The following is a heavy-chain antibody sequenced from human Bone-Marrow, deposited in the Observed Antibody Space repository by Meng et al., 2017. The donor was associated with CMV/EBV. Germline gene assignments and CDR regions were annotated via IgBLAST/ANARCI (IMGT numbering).Heavy chain of an antibody. CDR1: SCSYY. CDR3: ARGSRAITIFGVVLNWFDP. Sequence: SCSYYWSWIRQPPGHGLEWIGYSYYRGSTNYNPSLKSRVTISVDTSKNQFSLKLSSVTAADTAVYYCARGSRAITIFGVVLNWFDPWGQGTLVTVSS. D-gene: IGHD3-3*01. V-gene: IGHV4-61*01. CDR2: SYYRGST. J-gene: IGHJ5*02.